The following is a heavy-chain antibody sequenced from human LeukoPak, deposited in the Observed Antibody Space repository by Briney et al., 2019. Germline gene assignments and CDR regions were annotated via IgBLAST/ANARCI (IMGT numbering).Heavy chain of an antibody. V-gene: IGHV3-23*01. CDR2: ISGSGGST. J-gene: IGHJ4*02. D-gene: IGHD1-26*01. Sequence: GGSLRLSCAASGFTFSSYAMSWVRQAPGKGLEWVSAISGSGGSTYYADSVKGRFTISRDNSKNTLYLQMNSLRAEDTAVYYCAKCGRFVGATISGIADYWGPRTLVTVSS. CDR1: GFTFSSYA. CDR3: AKCGRFVGATISGIADY.